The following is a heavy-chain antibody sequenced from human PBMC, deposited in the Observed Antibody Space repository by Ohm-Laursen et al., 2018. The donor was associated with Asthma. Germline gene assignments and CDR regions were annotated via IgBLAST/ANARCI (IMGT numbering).Heavy chain of an antibody. Sequence: ASVKVSCKASGYTFTNYGFSWVRQAPGQGLEWMAWISAYNGNTNYAPKFQDRVTMTTDTSTSTAYMELSSLRSEDTAVYYCATANVLRFLEWATWGQGTLVTVSS. D-gene: IGHD3-3*01. CDR2: ISAYNGNT. CDR3: ATANVLRFLEWAT. CDR1: GYTFTNYG. J-gene: IGHJ5*02. V-gene: IGHV1-18*04.